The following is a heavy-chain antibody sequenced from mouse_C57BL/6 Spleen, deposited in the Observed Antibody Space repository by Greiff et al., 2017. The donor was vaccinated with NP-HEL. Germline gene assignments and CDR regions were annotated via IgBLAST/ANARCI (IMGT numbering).Heavy chain of an antibody. CDR2: INPNNGGT. CDR1: GYTFTDYY. Sequence: EVQLQQSGPELVKPGASVKISCKASGYTFTDYYMNWVKQSHGKSLEWIGDINPNNGGTSYNQKFKGKATLTVDKSSSTAYMELRSRTSEDSAVYYCARSDGVTTVVATGDYAMDYWGQGTSVTVSS. J-gene: IGHJ4*01. V-gene: IGHV1-26*01. D-gene: IGHD1-1*01. CDR3: ARSDGVTTVVATGDYAMDY.